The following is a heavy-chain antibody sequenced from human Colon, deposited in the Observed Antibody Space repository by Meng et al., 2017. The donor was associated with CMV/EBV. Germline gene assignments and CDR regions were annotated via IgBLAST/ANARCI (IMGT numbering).Heavy chain of an antibody. J-gene: IGHJ5*02. CDR1: GFTFSSYA. Sequence: GESLKISCAASGFTFSSYAMSWVRQAPGKGLEWVALIWSDGTNEYYAESVEGRFTISRDNSRHTLFLEMNALREDDTAVYYCARDQSGSYLAANWFDPWGQGTLVTVSS. CDR2: IWSDGTNE. D-gene: IGHD1-26*01. V-gene: IGHV3-33*08. CDR3: ARDQSGSYLAANWFDP.